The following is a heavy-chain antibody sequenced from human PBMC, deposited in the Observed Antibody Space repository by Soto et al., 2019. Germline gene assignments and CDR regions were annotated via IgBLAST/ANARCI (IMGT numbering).Heavy chain of an antibody. D-gene: IGHD4-17*01. CDR2: ISYDGSNK. CDR3: AKSTLTTVTTSLDY. V-gene: IGHV3-30*18. CDR1: GFTFNNYA. J-gene: IGHJ4*02. Sequence: QVQLVESGGGVVQPGRSLRLSCAASGFTFNNYAMHWVRQAPGKGLEWLTIISYDGSNKYYADSLKGRFTISRDNSKNTLYLQMKSLRPEDTALYYCAKSTLTTVTTSLDYWGQGTLVTVSS.